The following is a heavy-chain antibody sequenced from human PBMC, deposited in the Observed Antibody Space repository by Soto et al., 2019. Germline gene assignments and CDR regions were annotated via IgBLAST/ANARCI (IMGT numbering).Heavy chain of an antibody. Sequence: SVKVSCKASGGTFSSYAISWVRQAPGQGLEWMGGIIPIFGTANYAQKFQGRVTITADESTSTAYMELSSLRSEDTAVYYCARALYDSSGYYLGRGANYYYYYGMDVWGQGTTVTVSS. CDR1: GGTFSSYA. CDR3: ARALYDSSGYYLGRGANYYYYYGMDV. CDR2: IIPIFGTA. J-gene: IGHJ6*02. D-gene: IGHD3-22*01. V-gene: IGHV1-69*13.